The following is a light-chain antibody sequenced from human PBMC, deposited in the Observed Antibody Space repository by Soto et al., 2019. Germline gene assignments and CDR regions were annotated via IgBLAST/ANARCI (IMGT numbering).Light chain of an antibody. CDR2: QDS. J-gene: IGLJ3*02. CDR1: KLGAKY. V-gene: IGLV3-1*01. Sequence: SYELTQPPSVSVSPGQTASITCSGDKLGAKYASWYQQKQGQSPVLVIYQDSTRASGIPERFSVSNSGSIVTLTISGTQAMYAAAYYVQAWGSSTWVLGGGPHVTVL. CDR3: QAWGSSTWV.